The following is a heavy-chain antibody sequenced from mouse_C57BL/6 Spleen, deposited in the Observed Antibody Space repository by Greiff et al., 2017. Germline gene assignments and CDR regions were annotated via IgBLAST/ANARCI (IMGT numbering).Heavy chain of an antibody. CDR1: GYAFTNYL. Sequence: QVQLKQSGAELVRPGTSVKVSCKASGYAFTNYLIEWVKQRPGQGLEWIGVINPGSGGTNYNEKFKGKATLTADKSSSTAYMQLSSLTSEDSAVYFCARSKTYYNAMDYWGQGTSVTVSS. D-gene: IGHD2-12*01. V-gene: IGHV1-54*01. J-gene: IGHJ4*01. CDR3: ARSKTYYNAMDY. CDR2: INPGSGGT.